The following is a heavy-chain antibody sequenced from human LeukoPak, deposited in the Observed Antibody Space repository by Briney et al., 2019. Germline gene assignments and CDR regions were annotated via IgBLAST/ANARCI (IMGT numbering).Heavy chain of an antibody. V-gene: IGHV4-59*01. CDR1: GGSISGYY. CDR3: ARGAVTSGGVFDI. CDR2: IYYSGST. J-gene: IGHJ3*02. D-gene: IGHD2-21*02. Sequence: PSETLSLTCTVSGGSISGYYWSWIRQSPGKGLEWLGYIYYSGSTNYNPSLKSRVTISVDTSTNQFSLKLNSLSAADTAMYYCARGAVTSGGVFDIWGQGTIVTVSS.